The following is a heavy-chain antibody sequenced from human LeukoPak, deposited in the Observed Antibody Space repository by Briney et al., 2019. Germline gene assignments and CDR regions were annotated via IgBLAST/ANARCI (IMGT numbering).Heavy chain of an antibody. CDR3: ARGGRGVIIYFDY. CDR1: GGSISSYY. J-gene: IGHJ4*02. Sequence: SETLSLTCTVSGGSISSYYWSWIRQPPGKGPEWIGYIYYSGSTNYNPSLKSRVTISVDTSKNQFSLKLSSVTAADTAVYYCARGGRGVIIYFDYWGQGTLVTVSS. CDR2: IYYSGST. D-gene: IGHD3-10*01. V-gene: IGHV4-59*01.